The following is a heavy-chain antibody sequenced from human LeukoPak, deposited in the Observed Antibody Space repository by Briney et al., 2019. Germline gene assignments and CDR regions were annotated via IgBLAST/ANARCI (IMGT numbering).Heavy chain of an antibody. CDR2: MNPNSGNT. CDR1: GYTFTNYD. Sequence: ASVKVSCKASGYTFTNYDVTWVRQATGQGLEWMGWMNPNSGNTGYAQKFQGRVTMTKNTSISTAYMELSSLRSEDTAVYYYARPLEWDDAFDIWGQGTMVTVSS. D-gene: IGHD3-3*01. J-gene: IGHJ3*02. V-gene: IGHV1-8*01. CDR3: ARPLEWDDAFDI.